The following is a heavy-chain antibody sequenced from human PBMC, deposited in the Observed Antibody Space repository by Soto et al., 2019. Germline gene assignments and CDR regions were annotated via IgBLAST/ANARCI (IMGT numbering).Heavy chain of an antibody. CDR2: IDIGGNT. V-gene: IGHV3-66*01. J-gene: IGHJ4*02. CDR1: GFSVTNNY. Sequence: EVQVVESGGGLVQPGGSLRLSCAASGFSVTNNYMNWVRQAPGKGLEWVSIIDIGGNTYYADSVKYRFTISRDNSRNTLYLHMDSLRAEDTAVYYCARGRGSTGYLGREHYFDDWGQGPLLTVSP. CDR3: ARGRGSTGYLGREHYFDD. D-gene: IGHD2-2*01.